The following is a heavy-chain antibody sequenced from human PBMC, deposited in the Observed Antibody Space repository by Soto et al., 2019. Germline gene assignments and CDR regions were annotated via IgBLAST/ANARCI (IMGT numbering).Heavy chain of an antibody. J-gene: IGHJ4*02. CDR1: GDSVSSTSAA. D-gene: IGHD2-21*02. CDR2: TYYRSKWYN. Sequence: SQTLSLTCAISGDSVSSTSAAWNWIWQSPSGGLEWLGRTYYRSKWYNDYAVSVKSRIPITPDTSKNQFSLQLNSVTPEDTAVYYCAREGEAYCGGDCYSTHWGQGTLVTVSS. V-gene: IGHV6-1*01. CDR3: AREGEAYCGGDCYSTH.